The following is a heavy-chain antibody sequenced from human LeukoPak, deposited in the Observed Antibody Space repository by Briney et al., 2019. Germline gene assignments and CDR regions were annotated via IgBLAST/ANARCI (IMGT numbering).Heavy chain of an antibody. Sequence: PGGSLRLSCAASGFTFSSYSMNWVRQAPGKGLEWVSYISSSSTVYYADSVKGRFTISRDNAKNSLYLQMNSLRAEDTAVYYCARDSTWSSSWYDRSYFDYWGQGTLVTVSS. J-gene: IGHJ4*02. CDR2: ISSSSTV. D-gene: IGHD6-13*01. V-gene: IGHV3-48*01. CDR1: GFTFSSYS. CDR3: ARDSTWSSSWYDRSYFDY.